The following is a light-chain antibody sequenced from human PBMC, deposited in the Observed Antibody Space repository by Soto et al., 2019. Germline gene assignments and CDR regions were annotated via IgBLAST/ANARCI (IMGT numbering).Light chain of an antibody. CDR1: SSDVGGYHY. CDR2: DVS. Sequence: QSVLTQPRSVSGSPGQSVTISCTGTSSDVGGYHYVSWHQQHPGKAPKVLIYDVSKRPSGVPDRFSGSKSGNTASLTISGLQADDEADYYCFSHRGGDSHVFGTGTKVTAL. J-gene: IGLJ1*01. V-gene: IGLV2-11*01. CDR3: FSHRGGDSHV.